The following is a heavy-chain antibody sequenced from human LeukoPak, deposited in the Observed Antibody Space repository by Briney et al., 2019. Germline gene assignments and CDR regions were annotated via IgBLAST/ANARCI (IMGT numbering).Heavy chain of an antibody. Sequence: SETLSLTCAVYGGSFSGYYWSWIRQPPGKGLEWIGEINHSGSTNYNPSLKSRVTISVDTSKNQFSLKLSSVTAADTAVYYCARRSGGYYYYGMDVWGQGTTVTVSS. CDR2: INHSGST. V-gene: IGHV4-34*01. D-gene: IGHD3-10*01. J-gene: IGHJ6*02. CDR1: GGSFSGYY. CDR3: ARRSGGYYYYGMDV.